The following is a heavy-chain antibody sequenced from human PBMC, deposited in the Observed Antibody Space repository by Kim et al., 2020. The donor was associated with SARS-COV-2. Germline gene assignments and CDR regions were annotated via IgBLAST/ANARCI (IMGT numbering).Heavy chain of an antibody. CDR2: IYYSGST. J-gene: IGHJ5*02. D-gene: IGHD1-1*01. V-gene: IGHV4-39*02. Sequence: SETLSLTCTVSGGSISSSSYYWGWIRQPPGKGLEWIGSIYYSGSTYYNPSLKSRVTISVDTSKNQFSLKLSSVTAADTAVYYCAREVQLERRADWFDPWGQGTLVTVSS. CDR1: GGSISSSSYY. CDR3: AREVQLERRADWFDP.